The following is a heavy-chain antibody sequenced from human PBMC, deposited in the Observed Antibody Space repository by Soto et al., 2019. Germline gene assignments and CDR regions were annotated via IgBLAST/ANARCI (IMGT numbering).Heavy chain of an antibody. CDR2: INGGGGST. J-gene: IGHJ4*02. CDR3: ANVPEYNFWSGYRYYFDY. V-gene: IGHV3-23*01. Sequence: GGSLRLSCAASGFTFSNHVMNWVRQAPGKGLEWVSAINGGGGSTFYADSVKGRFTISRDNSKNTLYLQMHSLRADDTAVYYCANVPEYNFWSGYRYYFDYWGRGTLVTVSS. CDR1: GFTFSNHV. D-gene: IGHD3-3*01.